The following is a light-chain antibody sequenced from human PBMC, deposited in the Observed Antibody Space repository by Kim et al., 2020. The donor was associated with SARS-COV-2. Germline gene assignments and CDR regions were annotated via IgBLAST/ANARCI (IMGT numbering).Light chain of an antibody. CDR1: KLGDKY. CDR2: QDS. J-gene: IGLJ3*02. CDR3: QAWDSSTRV. Sequence: VSPGQPASITCSGDKLGDKYACWYQQKPGQSPVLVIYQDSKRPSGIPERFSGSNSGNTATLTISGTQAMDEADYYCQAWDSSTRVFGGGTQLTVL. V-gene: IGLV3-1*01.